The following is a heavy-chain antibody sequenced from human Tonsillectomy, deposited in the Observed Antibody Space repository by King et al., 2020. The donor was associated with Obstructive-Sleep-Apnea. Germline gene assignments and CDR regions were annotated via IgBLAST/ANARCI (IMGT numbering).Heavy chain of an antibody. D-gene: IGHD3-10*01. CDR3: ARLLWFGELHWFDP. Sequence: VQLQESGPGLVKPSETLSLTFTVSGCSISSHYWSWIRQPPGKGLEVIGNSHYSGMTNKNPSLKIRVTISVDTSKSQISLKLIPVTAADTAVYYCARLLWFGELHWFDPWGQGTLVTVSS. CDR1: GCSISSHY. J-gene: IGHJ5*02. CDR2: SHYSGMT. V-gene: IGHV4-59*08.